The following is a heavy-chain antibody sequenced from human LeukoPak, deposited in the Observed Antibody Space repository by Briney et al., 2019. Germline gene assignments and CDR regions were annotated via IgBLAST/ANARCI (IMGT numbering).Heavy chain of an antibody. CDR3: ARDYDSNTNFDY. CDR1: GGTFSSYA. D-gene: IGHD3-16*01. V-gene: IGHV1-69*13. CDR2: IIPIFGTA. J-gene: IGHJ4*02. Sequence: SVKVSCKASGGTFSSYAISWVRQAPGQGLEWMGGIIPIFGTANYAQKFQGRVTITADESTSTAYMELSSLRSEDTAVYYCARDYDSNTNFDYWGQGTLVTVSS.